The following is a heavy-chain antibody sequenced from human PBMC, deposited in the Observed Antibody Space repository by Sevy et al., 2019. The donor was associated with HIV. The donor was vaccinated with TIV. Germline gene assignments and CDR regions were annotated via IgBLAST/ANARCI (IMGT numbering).Heavy chain of an antibody. D-gene: IGHD3-22*01. J-gene: IGHJ4*02. CDR2: IWSDGRFE. CDR3: ARWGYYYDNSAYYALDS. CDR1: GFTFSNYA. Sequence: GGSLRLSCAATGFTFSNYAMHWVRQTPGKGLEWVAIIWSDGRFENHGDSVKGRFTISRDNSKNTLYLQMNNVRVEDTAVYYFARWGYYYDNSAYYALDSWGQGTLVTVSS. V-gene: IGHV3-33*01.